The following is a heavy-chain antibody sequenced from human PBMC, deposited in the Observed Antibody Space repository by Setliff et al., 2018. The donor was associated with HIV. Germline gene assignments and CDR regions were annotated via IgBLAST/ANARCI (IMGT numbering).Heavy chain of an antibody. CDR3: ARVRGRVTIFGVVRDFDS. CDR1: GYTFTKYG. CDR2: ISANNGSS. V-gene: IGHV1-18*01. D-gene: IGHD3-3*01. Sequence: ASVKVSCKSSGYTFTKYGITWVRQAPGQGLEWMGWISANNGSSYFAQKLQDRVTMTSDTSTSTAYMELRSLRSDDTAVYYCARVRGRVTIFGVVRDFDSWGQGTQVTVSS. J-gene: IGHJ4*02.